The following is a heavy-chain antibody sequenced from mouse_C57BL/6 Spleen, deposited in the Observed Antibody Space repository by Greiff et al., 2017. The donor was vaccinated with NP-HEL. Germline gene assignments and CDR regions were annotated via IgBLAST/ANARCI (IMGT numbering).Heavy chain of an antibody. V-gene: IGHV5-9*01. CDR2: ISGGGGNT. D-gene: IGHD2-4*01. Sequence: EVMLMESGGGLVKPGGSLKLSCAASGFTFSSYTMSWVRQTPEKRLEWVATISGGGGNTYYPDSVKGRFTISRDNAKNTLYLQMSSLRSEDTALYYGARGYDYDNYAMDYWGQGTSVTVSS. J-gene: IGHJ4*01. CDR3: ARGYDYDNYAMDY. CDR1: GFTFSSYT.